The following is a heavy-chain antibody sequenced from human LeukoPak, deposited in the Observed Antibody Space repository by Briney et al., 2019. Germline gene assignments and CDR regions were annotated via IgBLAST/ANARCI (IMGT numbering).Heavy chain of an antibody. J-gene: IGHJ4*02. Sequence: SETLSLTCTVSGGSISSGDYYWSWIRQPPGKGLEWIGYIYYSGSTYYNPSLKSRVTISVDTSKNQFSLKLSSVTAADTAVYYYAGSVQDYYDSSGYFVYYFDYWGQGTLVTVSS. CDR3: AGSVQDYYDSSGYFVYYFDY. V-gene: IGHV4-30-4*08. CDR1: GGSISSGDYY. D-gene: IGHD3-22*01. CDR2: IYYSGST.